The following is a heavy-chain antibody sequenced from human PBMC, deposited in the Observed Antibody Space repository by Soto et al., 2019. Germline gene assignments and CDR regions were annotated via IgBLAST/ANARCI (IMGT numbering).Heavy chain of an antibody. Sequence: TLSLTCTVSGGSISSSSYYWGWIRQPPGKGLEWIGSIYYSGSTYYNPSLKSRVTISVDTSKNQFSLKLSSVTAADTAVYYCARHYSTYYYYMDVWGKGTTVTVSS. J-gene: IGHJ6*03. CDR1: GGSISSSSYY. V-gene: IGHV4-39*01. CDR3: ARHYSTYYYYMDV. CDR2: IYYSGST. D-gene: IGHD6-13*01.